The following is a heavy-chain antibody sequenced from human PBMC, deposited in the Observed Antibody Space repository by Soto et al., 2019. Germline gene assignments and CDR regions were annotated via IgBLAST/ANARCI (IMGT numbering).Heavy chain of an antibody. CDR3: ARDISPYGSGGNYYGMDV. V-gene: IGHV1-69*01. CDR2: IIPIFGTA. D-gene: IGHD3-10*01. Sequence: QVQLVQSGAEVKKPGSSVKVSCKASGGTFRSYAISWVRQAPGQGLEWMGGIIPIFGTANYAQKFQGRVTITADESTSTAYMELSSLRSEDTAVYYCARDISPYGSGGNYYGMDVWGQGTTVTVSS. CDR1: GGTFRSYA. J-gene: IGHJ6*02.